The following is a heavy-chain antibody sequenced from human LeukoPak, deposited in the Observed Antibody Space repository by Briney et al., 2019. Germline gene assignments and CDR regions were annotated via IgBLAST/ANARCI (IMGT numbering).Heavy chain of an antibody. D-gene: IGHD3-9*01. CDR1: GFTFSSYA. J-gene: IGHJ4*02. CDR3: ARGTLGGRYFDWLFTQFDY. CDR2: ISYDGSNK. Sequence: SGGSLRLSCAASGFTFSSYAMHWVRQAPGKGLEWVAVISYDGSNKYYADSVKGRFTISRDNSKNTLYLQMNSLRAEDTAVYYCARGTLGGRYFDWLFTQFDYRGQGTLVTVSS. V-gene: IGHV3-30-3*01.